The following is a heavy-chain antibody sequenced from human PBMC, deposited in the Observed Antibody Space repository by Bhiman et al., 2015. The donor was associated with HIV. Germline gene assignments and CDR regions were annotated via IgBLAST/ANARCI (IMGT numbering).Heavy chain of an antibody. J-gene: IGHJ4*02. CDR3: AREPGGTTQGRFDY. Sequence: EVQLVESGGGLVQPGGSLRLSCAASGFTFNSYWMHWVRQAPGKGLVWVSRINSDGSSTRYADSVKGRFTISRDNAKNSLYLQMNSLRAEDTAVYYCAREPGGTTQGRFDYWGQGTLVTVSS. D-gene: IGHD1-7*01. CDR1: GFTFNSYW. V-gene: IGHV3-74*01. CDR2: INSDGSST.